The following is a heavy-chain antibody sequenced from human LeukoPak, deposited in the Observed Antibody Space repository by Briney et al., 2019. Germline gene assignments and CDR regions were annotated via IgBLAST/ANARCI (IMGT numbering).Heavy chain of an antibody. CDR1: GYTFTSYY. CDR3: ARGAIFQGYSYGLNWLDL. V-gene: IGHV1-46*01. CDR2: INPSGGST. J-gene: IGHJ5*02. D-gene: IGHD5-18*01. Sequence: ASVKVSCKASGYTFTSYYMHWVRQAPGQGLEWTGIINPSGGSTSYAQRFQGRVTMTRDTSTSTVYMELSSLRSEDTAVYYCARGAIFQGYSYGLNWLDLWGQGTLVTVSS.